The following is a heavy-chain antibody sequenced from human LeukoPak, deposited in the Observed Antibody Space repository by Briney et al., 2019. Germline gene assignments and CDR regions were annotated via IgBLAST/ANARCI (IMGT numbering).Heavy chain of an antibody. CDR3: TTDRHYDIMTGHYVEDFLH. J-gene: IGHJ1*01. V-gene: IGHV3-15*01. CDR2: IRSKTDGGTT. D-gene: IGHD3-9*01. Sequence: GGSLRLSCAASGFTFSDAWMSWVRQAPGKGLEWVGRIRSKTDGGTTDYAAPVKGRLTISRDDSKNTLFLQMNSLETEDTAVYYCTTDRHYDIMTGHYVEDFLHWGQGTLVTVTS. CDR1: GFTFSDAW.